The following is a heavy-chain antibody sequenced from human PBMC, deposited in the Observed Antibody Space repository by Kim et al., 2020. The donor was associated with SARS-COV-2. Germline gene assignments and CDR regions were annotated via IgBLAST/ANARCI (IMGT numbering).Heavy chain of an antibody. J-gene: IGHJ4*02. CDR3: AREVQHSNSFDY. V-gene: IGHV1-2*02. CDR1: GFTLTDHY. D-gene: IGHD2-21*01. Sequence: ASVKVSCKPSGFTLTDHYMHWVRQAPGQGLEWIGWINPDSAGTNYAPKFQGRVTVTRDTSINTAYMELTRLTSDDTAVYYCAREVQHSNSFDYWGQGTLVTVSS. CDR2: INPDSAGT.